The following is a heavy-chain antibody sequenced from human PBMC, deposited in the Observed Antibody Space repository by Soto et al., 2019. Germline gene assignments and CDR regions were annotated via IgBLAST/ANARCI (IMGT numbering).Heavy chain of an antibody. CDR2: IYYSGST. CDR3: ARVNRNTAMVNYYYYGMDV. D-gene: IGHD5-18*01. Sequence: PSETLSLTCTVSGGSISSGDYYWSWIRQPPGKGLEWIGYIYYSGSTYYNPSLKSRVTISVDTSKNQFSLKLSSVTAADTAVYYCARVNRNTAMVNYYYYGMDVWGQGTTVTVS. V-gene: IGHV4-30-4*01. CDR1: GGSISSGDYY. J-gene: IGHJ6*02.